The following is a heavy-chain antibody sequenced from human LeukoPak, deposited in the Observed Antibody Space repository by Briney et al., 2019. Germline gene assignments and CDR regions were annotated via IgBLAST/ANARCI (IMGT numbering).Heavy chain of an antibody. CDR2: IYHSGST. V-gene: IGHV4-38-2*02. CDR1: GYSISSGYY. CDR3: ARHYCSGGGCYSMAV. J-gene: IGHJ6*03. Sequence: SETLSLTCTVSGYSISSGYYWGWIRQPPGKGLEWIGNIYHSGSTYYNPSLRSRVTISIDTSKNQFSLKVSSVTAEDTAMYYCARHYCSGGGCYSMAVWGQGTTVTVSS. D-gene: IGHD2-15*01.